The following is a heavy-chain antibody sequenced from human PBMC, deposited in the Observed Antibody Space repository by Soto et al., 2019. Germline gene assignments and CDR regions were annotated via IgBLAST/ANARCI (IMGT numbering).Heavy chain of an antibody. CDR2: INSDGSST. V-gene: IGHV3-74*01. Sequence: EVQLVESGGGLVQPGGSLRLSCAASGFTFSSYWMHWVRQAPGKGLVRVSRINSDGSSTSYADSVKGRFTISRDNAKNTLYLQMNSLRAEDTAVYYCARGGAEGYCSGGSCYSRGYYYYMDVWGKGTTVTVSS. D-gene: IGHD2-15*01. J-gene: IGHJ6*03. CDR3: ARGGAEGYCSGGSCYSRGYYYYMDV. CDR1: GFTFSSYW.